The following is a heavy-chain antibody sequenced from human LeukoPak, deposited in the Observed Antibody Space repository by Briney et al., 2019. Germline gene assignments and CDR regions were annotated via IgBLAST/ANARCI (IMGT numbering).Heavy chain of an antibody. D-gene: IGHD1-26*01. V-gene: IGHV3-21*01. J-gene: IGHJ4*02. CDR2: ISSSSSNI. CDR3: ARSVGAHSC. CDR1: GFTFSSYS. Sequence: GGSLRLSCAASGFTFSSYSMNWVRQAPGKGLEWVSSISSSSSNIYYADSVKGRFTISRDDAKNSLYLQMNSLRAEDTAVYYCARSVGAHSCWGQGTLVTVSS.